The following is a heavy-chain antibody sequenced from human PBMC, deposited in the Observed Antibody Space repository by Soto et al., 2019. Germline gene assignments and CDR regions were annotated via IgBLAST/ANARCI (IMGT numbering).Heavy chain of an antibody. J-gene: IGHJ6*02. Sequence: ASVKVSCKASGYTFTSYGISWVRQAPGQGLEWMGWISAYNGNTNYAQKLQGRVTMTTDTSTSTAYMELRSLRSDDTAVYYCARDRDQLLLYYYYGMDVWCQGPTVTVSS. CDR3: ARDRDQLLLYYYYGMDV. V-gene: IGHV1-18*04. D-gene: IGHD2-2*01. CDR1: GYTFTSYG. CDR2: ISAYNGNT.